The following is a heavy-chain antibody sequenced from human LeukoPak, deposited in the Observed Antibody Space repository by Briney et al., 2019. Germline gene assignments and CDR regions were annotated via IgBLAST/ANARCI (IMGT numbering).Heavy chain of an antibody. CDR3: ARGGGATGYTAMVTLPRY. V-gene: IGHV1-2*02. D-gene: IGHD5-18*01. J-gene: IGHJ4*02. CDR1: GYTFTGYY. CDR2: INPNSGGT. Sequence: ASVKVSCKASGYTFTGYYMHWVRQAPGQGREWMGWINPNSGGTHYAQNFPGRVTMTRDTSISTAYMELSRLRSDDTAVYYCARGGGATGYTAMVTLPRYWGQGTLVTVSS.